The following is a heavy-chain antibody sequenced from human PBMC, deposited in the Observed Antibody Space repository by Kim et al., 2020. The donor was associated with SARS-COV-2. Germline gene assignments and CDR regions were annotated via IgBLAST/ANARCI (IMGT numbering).Heavy chain of an antibody. CDR3: ARGDYYDSSGYYIY. CDR1: GYTFTSYG. J-gene: IGHJ4*02. CDR2: ISAYNGNT. D-gene: IGHD3-22*01. Sequence: SVKVSCKASGYTFTSYGISWVRQAPGQGLEWMGWISAYNGNTNYAQKLQGRVTMTTDTSTSTAYMELRSLRSDDTAVYYCARGDYYDSSGYYIYWGQGTLVTVSS. V-gene: IGHV1-18*01.